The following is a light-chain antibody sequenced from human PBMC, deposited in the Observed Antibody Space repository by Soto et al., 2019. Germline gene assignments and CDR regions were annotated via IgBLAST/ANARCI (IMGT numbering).Light chain of an antibody. Sequence: EIVLTQSPGTLSLSPGERATLSCRASQSVSSGYLAWYQQKPGQAPRLLIYGASNRATGIPDRFSGSGSGTDFTLTISRLEPEDFAVYYCQHYHTSPWTFGQGTKVEIK. CDR2: GAS. V-gene: IGKV3-20*01. CDR3: QHYHTSPWT. CDR1: QSVSSGY. J-gene: IGKJ1*01.